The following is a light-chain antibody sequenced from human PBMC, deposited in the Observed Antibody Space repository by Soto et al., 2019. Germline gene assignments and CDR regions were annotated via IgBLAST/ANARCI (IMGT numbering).Light chain of an antibody. CDR1: QIVSSTY. CDR3: QQYDVTPPNT. CDR2: GAS. V-gene: IGKV3-20*01. Sequence: EIVLTQSPGTLSLSPGERATLSCRASQIVSSTYLAWFQQKPGQAPRLLMYGASPRATGIPDRFSGSGSGTDFTLTISGLEPEDFALYYCQQYDVTPPNTFGGGTKVDIK. J-gene: IGKJ4*01.